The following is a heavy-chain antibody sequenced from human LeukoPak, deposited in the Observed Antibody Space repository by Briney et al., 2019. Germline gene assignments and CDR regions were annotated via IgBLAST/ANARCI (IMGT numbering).Heavy chain of an antibody. D-gene: IGHD4-23*01. CDR2: ISSSSSTI. V-gene: IGHV3-48*01. J-gene: IGHJ4*02. Sequence: GGSLRLSCAASGFTFSSYSMNGVRQAPGKGLEWVSYISSSSSTIYYADSVKGRFTISRDNAKNSLYPQMNSLRAEDTAVYYCARGPTVVTHDYYFHYWGQGTLVTVSS. CDR1: GFTFSSYS. CDR3: ARGPTVVTHDYYFHY.